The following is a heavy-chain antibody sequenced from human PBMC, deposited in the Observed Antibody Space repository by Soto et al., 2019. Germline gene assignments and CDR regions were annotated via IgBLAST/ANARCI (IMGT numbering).Heavy chain of an antibody. J-gene: IGHJ5*02. CDR2: ITGSGSSI. Sequence: EVQLLESGGGLVQPGGSLRLSCAASGFTFRSYAMSWVRQAPGKGLEWVSGITGSGSSIQYTASVKGRFTISRDNSKNTVYLQMDYLRAEDTAMYYCAKDDVSGDGLWLVSAWDQGTPVTVS. CDR3: AKDDVSGDGLWLVSA. D-gene: IGHD2-21*02. CDR1: GFTFRSYA. V-gene: IGHV3-23*01.